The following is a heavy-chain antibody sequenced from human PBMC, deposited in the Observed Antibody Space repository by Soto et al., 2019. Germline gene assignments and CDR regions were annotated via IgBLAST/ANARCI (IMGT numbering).Heavy chain of an antibody. V-gene: IGHV3-30*18. CDR2: ISYDGSNK. D-gene: IGHD6-13*01. J-gene: IGHJ6*03. CDR1: GFTFSSYG. CDR3: AKDKGRQQLARYYYYMDV. Sequence: GGSLRLSCAASGFTFSSYGMHWVRQAPGKGLEWVAVISYDGSNKYYADSVKGRFTISRDNSKNTLYLQMNSLRAEDTAVYYCAKDKGRQQLARYYYYMDVWGKGTTVTVSS.